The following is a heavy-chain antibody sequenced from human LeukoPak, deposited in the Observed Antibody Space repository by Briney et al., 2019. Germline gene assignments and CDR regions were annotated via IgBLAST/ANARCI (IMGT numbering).Heavy chain of an antibody. D-gene: IGHD1-1*01. CDR2: INHSGST. CDR3: ARSLVGWRKLEPRGSYFDF. V-gene: IGHV4-34*01. J-gene: IGHJ4*02. CDR1: GGSFSGYY. Sequence: SETLSLTCAVYGGSFSGYYWSWIRQPPGKGLEWIGEINHSGSTNYNPSLKSRVTISVDTSKNQFSLKLSSVTAADTAVYYCARSLVGWRKLEPRGSYFDFWGQGTLVTVSS.